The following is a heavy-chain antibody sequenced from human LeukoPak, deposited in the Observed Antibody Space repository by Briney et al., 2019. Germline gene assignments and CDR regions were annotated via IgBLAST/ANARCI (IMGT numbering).Heavy chain of an antibody. V-gene: IGHV4-34*01. CDR3: ARTFPTKTYYYGSGRPRFDY. CDR2: INHSGST. CDR1: GGSFSGYY. D-gene: IGHD3-10*01. J-gene: IGHJ4*02. Sequence: PSETLSLTCAVYGGSFSGYYWSWIRQPPGKGLEWIGEINHSGSTNYYPSLKSRVTISVDTSKNQFSLKLSSVTAADTAVYYCARTFPTKTYYYGSGRPRFDYWGQGTLVTVSS.